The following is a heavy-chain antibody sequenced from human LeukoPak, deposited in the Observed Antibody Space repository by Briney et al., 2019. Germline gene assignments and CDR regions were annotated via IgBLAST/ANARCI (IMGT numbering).Heavy chain of an antibody. CDR2: IDRDGTRQ. D-gene: IGHD2-8*01. V-gene: IGHV3-7*01. Sequence: GGSLRLSCAASGFAFTPWMTWVRQAPGKGLEWVANIDRDGTRQNYVDSVKGRFTISRDNAKKSLYLQMNSLRAEDTAVYYCARDQSPTMYYGDSPVYHDALVLWGQGTTVTVSP. CDR3: ARDQSPTMYYGDSPVYHDALVL. CDR1: GFAFTPW. J-gene: IGHJ3*01.